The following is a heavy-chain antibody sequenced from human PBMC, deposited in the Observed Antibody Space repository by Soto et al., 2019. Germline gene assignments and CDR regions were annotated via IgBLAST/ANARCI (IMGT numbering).Heavy chain of an antibody. CDR3: ARIGSNYGGNIDY. D-gene: IGHD1-7*01. CDR1: GFTFSSYA. Sequence: EVQLLESGGGLVQPGGSLRLSCAASGFTFSSYAMSWVRQAPGKGLEWVSAISGSGGSTYYADSVKGRFTISRDNAKNSLYLQMNSLRAEDTAVYYCARIGSNYGGNIDYWGQGTLVTVSS. J-gene: IGHJ4*02. V-gene: IGHV3-23*01. CDR2: ISGSGGST.